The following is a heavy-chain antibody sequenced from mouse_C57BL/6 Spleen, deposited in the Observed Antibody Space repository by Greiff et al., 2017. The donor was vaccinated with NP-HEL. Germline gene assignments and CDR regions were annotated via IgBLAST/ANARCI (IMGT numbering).Heavy chain of an antibody. CDR3: TRTPDGYHWYFDV. V-gene: IGHV5-9-1*02. Sequence: DVMLVESGEGLVKPGGSLKLSCAASGFTFSSYAMSWVRQTPEKRLEWVAYISSGGDYIYYADTVKGRFTISRDNARNTLYLQMSSLKSEDTAMYYCTRTPDGYHWYFDVWGTGTTVTVSS. CDR2: ISSGGDYI. CDR1: GFTFSSYA. D-gene: IGHD2-3*01. J-gene: IGHJ1*03.